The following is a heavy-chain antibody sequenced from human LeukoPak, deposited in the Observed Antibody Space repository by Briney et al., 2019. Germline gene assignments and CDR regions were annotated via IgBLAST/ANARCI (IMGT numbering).Heavy chain of an antibody. CDR1: GGSISSSSYY. V-gene: IGHV4-39*01. D-gene: IGHD3-10*01. J-gene: IGHJ4*02. Sequence: SETLSLTCTVYGGSISSSSYYWGWIRQPPGKGLEWIGSIYYSGTTYYNPSLKSRVTISVDTSKNQFSLKLSSVTAADTALYYCAKHYMGSSYNHGLDCWGQGTLVTVSS. CDR2: IYYSGTT. CDR3: AKHYMGSSYNHGLDC.